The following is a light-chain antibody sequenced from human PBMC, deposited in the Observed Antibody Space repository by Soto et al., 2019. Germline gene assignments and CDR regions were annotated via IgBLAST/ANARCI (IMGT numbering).Light chain of an antibody. CDR1: QSVSRW. V-gene: IGKV1-5*03. CDR3: HQDNS. J-gene: IGKJ3*01. Sequence: DIQMTQSPSTLSASVGDRVTISCRASQSVSRWLAWYQQKPGKAPKLLIYRTSNLEPGVTSRFSGSGSGTEFTLTISRLQPDDFGTYYCHQDNSFGPGTKVDIK. CDR2: RTS.